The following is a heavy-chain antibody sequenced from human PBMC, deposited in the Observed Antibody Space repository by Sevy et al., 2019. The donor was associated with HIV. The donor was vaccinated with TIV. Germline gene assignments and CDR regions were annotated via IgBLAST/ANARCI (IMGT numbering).Heavy chain of an antibody. CDR2: IYYSGST. D-gene: IGHD3-10*01. CDR1: GGSISSYY. Sequence: SETLSLTCTVSGGSISSYYWSWIRQPPGKGLEWIGYIYYSGSTNYNPSLKSRVTISVDASKNQFSLKLSSVTAADTAVYYCVKEFYGSGSYSDYWGQGTLVTVSS. V-gene: IGHV4-59*01. J-gene: IGHJ4*02. CDR3: VKEFYGSGSYSDY.